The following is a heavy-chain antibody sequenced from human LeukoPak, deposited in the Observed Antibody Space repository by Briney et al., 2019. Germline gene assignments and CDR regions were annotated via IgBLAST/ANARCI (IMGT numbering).Heavy chain of an antibody. D-gene: IGHD6-13*01. V-gene: IGHV4-39*01. CDR2: IYYSGST. Sequence: SETLSLTCTVSRGSISSSSYYWAWIRQPPGKGPEWIGSIYYSGSTHYNPSLKSRVTISVDPSNNQFSLKLTSVAAADTAVYYCARGFRQYVAAAAYWGQGTLVTVSS. CDR3: ARGFRQYVAAAAY. CDR1: RGSISSSSYY. J-gene: IGHJ4*02.